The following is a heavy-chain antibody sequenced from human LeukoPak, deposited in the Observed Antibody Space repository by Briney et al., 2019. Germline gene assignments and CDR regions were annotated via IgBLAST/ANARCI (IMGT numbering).Heavy chain of an antibody. CDR3: ARARLLNYGMDV. J-gene: IGHJ6*02. CDR2: INHSGST. CDR1: GGSISSSSYY. V-gene: IGHV4-39*07. Sequence: SETLSLTCTVSGGSISSSSYYWGWIRQPPGKGLEWIGEINHSGSTNYNPSLKSRVTISVDTSKNQFSLKLSSVTAADTAVYYCARARLLNYGMDVWGQGTTVTVSS.